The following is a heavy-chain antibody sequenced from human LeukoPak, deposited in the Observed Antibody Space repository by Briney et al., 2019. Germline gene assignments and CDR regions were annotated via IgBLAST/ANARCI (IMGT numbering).Heavy chain of an antibody. J-gene: IGHJ4*02. Sequence: SETLSLTCTVSGGSISSGDYYWSWIRQPPGKGLEWIGYIYYSGSTYYNPSLKSRVTISVDTSKNQFSLKLSSVTAADTAVYYCARVLYEDCHFDYWGQGTLVTVSS. CDR1: GGSISSGDYY. D-gene: IGHD2-21*02. CDR2: IYYSGST. V-gene: IGHV4-30-4*01. CDR3: ARVLYEDCHFDY.